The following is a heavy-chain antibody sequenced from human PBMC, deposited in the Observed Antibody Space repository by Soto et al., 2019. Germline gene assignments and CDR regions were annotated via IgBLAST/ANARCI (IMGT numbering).Heavy chain of an antibody. V-gene: IGHV3-48*01. J-gene: IGHJ4*02. CDR1: GFTCSSYI. CDR2: ISSSSSTI. Sequence: GGSLRLFCAASGFTCSSYIMNWVRQGPGKGLEWVSYISSSSSTIYYADSEKGRFTISRDNSKNTLYLQMNSLRAEDTAVYDCARSPIAVAVYYFDYWGQGTLVTVS. D-gene: IGHD6-19*01. CDR3: ARSPIAVAVYYFDY.